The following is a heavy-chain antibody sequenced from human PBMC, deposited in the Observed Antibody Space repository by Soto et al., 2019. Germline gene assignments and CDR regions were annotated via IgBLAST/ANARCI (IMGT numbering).Heavy chain of an antibody. Sequence: ASVKVSCKASGYTFTSYGISWVRRAPGQGLEWMGWISAYNGNTNYAQKLQGRVTMTTDTSTSTAYMELRSLRSDDTAVYYCAREIDSSSWPYYYYGMDVWGQGTTVTVSS. V-gene: IGHV1-18*01. CDR2: ISAYNGNT. D-gene: IGHD6-13*01. J-gene: IGHJ6*02. CDR1: GYTFTSYG. CDR3: AREIDSSSWPYYYYGMDV.